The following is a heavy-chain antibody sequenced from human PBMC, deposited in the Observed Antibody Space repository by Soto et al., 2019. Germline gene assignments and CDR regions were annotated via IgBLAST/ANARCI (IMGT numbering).Heavy chain of an antibody. J-gene: IGHJ6*02. CDR1: GGTFNIYN. Sequence: QVQLVQSGAEVKKPGSSVKVSCKASGGTFNIYNINWVRQAPGQGLEWMGGILPIFGTTNYAQRFQGRLTIIADDSTSTAYMELSSLRSEDTAVYYCARDETGDSYYYYYGXDVWXQXTTVXVXS. D-gene: IGHD7-27*01. CDR3: ARDETGDSYYYYYGXDV. V-gene: IGHV1-69*01. CDR2: ILPIFGTT.